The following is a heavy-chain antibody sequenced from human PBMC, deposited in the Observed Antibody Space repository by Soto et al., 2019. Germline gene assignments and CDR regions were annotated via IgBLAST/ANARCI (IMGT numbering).Heavy chain of an antibody. CDR2: IYWDDDK. D-gene: IGHD6-13*01. Sequence: QITLKESGPTLVKPTQTLTLTCAFSGFSLSTSGVGVGWIRQPPGKALEWLAFIYWDDDKRYSPSLKTRLTIFKDPYKNQVVLIMTNMEPVDTATYHRAYRQQYSGSWDAGWLDPWGQGTLVTVSS. CDR1: GFSLSTSGVG. CDR3: AYRQQYSGSWDAGWLDP. V-gene: IGHV2-5*02. J-gene: IGHJ5*02.